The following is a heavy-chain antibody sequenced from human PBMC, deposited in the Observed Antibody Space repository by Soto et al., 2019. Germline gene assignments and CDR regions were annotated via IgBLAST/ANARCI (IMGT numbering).Heavy chain of an antibody. CDR2: ISYDGSNK. D-gene: IGHD4-17*01. CDR3: AKDFSANYGGIIDRYYNYYGMDV. V-gene: IGHV3-30*18. CDR1: GFTFSTYG. Sequence: QVQLVESGGGVVQPGRSLRLSCAASGFTFSTYGMYWVRQAPGKGLEWVAVISYDGSNKYYADSVKGRFTISRDNSKNTLNLHMNSLRAVDTAVYYCAKDFSANYGGIIDRYYNYYGMDVWGQGTTVTVSS. J-gene: IGHJ6*02.